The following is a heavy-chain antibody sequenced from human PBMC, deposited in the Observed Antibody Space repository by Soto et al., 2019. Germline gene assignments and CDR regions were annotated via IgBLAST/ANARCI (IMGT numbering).Heavy chain of an antibody. Sequence: QVHLVQSGAEVKKPGASVKVSCKGSGYGFTTYGITRVRQAPGQGLEWMAWISAHNGNTNYAQKLQGRVTVTRDTSTSTAYMALRSLRSDDTAVYYCARGRYGDYWGQGALVTVSS. CDR1: GYGFTTYG. CDR3: ARGRYGDY. V-gene: IGHV1-18*01. D-gene: IGHD1-1*01. CDR2: ISAHNGNT. J-gene: IGHJ4*02.